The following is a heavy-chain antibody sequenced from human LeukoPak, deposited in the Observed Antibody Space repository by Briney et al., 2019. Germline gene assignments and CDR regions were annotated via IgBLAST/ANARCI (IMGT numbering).Heavy chain of an antibody. CDR1: GFTFSSYG. D-gene: IGHD4-17*01. CDR2: IRYDGSNK. Sequence: GGSLRLSCAASGFTFSSYGMHWVRQAPGKGLEWVAFIRYDGSNKYYADSVKGRFTISRDNSKNTLYLQMNSLRVEDTAVYYCAKDLAMTTVTWIDYWGQGTLVTVSS. J-gene: IGHJ4*02. CDR3: AKDLAMTTVTWIDY. V-gene: IGHV3-30*02.